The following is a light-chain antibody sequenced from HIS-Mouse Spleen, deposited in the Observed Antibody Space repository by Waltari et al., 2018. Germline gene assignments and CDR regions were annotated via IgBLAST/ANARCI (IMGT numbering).Light chain of an antibody. J-gene: IGKJ4*01. Sequence: EIVMTQSPATLSVSPGERATLSCRASQSVSSNLAWYQQKPGQAPRLLIYGASIRATGIPARFSGSGSRTEFTLTISILQSEDFAVYYCQQYNNWPPLTFGGGTKVEIK. CDR1: QSVSSN. CDR2: GAS. V-gene: IGKV3D-15*03. CDR3: QQYNNWPPLT.